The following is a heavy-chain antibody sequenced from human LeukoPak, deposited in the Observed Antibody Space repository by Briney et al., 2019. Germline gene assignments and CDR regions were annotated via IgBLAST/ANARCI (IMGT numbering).Heavy chain of an antibody. CDR1: GFTVSSNS. Sequence: GGSLRLSCAASGFTVSSNSMSWVSQAPGKGLEWVSVIYSGGSTYYADSVKGRFTISRDNSKNTLYLQMNSLRAEDTAVYYCARTYSGYSYGMYWYFDLWGRGTLVTVSS. D-gene: IGHD5-18*01. CDR2: IYSGGST. CDR3: ARTYSGYSYGMYWYFDL. J-gene: IGHJ2*01. V-gene: IGHV3-53*01.